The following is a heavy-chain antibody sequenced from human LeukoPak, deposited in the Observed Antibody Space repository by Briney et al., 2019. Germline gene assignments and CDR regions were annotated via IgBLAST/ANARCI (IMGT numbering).Heavy chain of an antibody. CDR1: GYSFTSYW. J-gene: IGHJ3*02. V-gene: IGHV5-51*01. D-gene: IGHD3-16*01. Sequence: GESLKISCKASGYSFTSYWIAWVRQMPGKGLEWMGIIYPGDSDTRYSPSFQGQVTISADKSISTAYLQWSSLKASDTAMFYSARRGARQPRDPYDIWGQGTLVTVSS. CDR3: ARRGARQPRDPYDI. CDR2: IYPGDSDT.